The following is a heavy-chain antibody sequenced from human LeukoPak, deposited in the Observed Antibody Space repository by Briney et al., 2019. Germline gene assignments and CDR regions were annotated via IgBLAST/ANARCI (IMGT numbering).Heavy chain of an antibody. CDR2: INPNSGGT. V-gene: IGHV1-2*06. CDR1: GYTFTGYY. CDR3: ANVYYDSSGTPDY. Sequence: EASVKVSCKASGYTFTGYYMHWVRQAPGQGLEWVGRINPNSGGTNYAQKFQDRVTMTRDTSISTAYMELSRLRSDDTAVYYCANVYYDSSGTPDYWGQGTLVTVSS. D-gene: IGHD3-22*01. J-gene: IGHJ4*02.